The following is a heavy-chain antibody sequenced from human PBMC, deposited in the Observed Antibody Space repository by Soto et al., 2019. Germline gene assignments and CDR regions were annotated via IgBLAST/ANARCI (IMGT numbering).Heavy chain of an antibody. Sequence: GGSLRLSCAASGLTFSSYAIHWVRQAPGKGLEWVAVISYDGSNKYYADSVKGRFTISRDNSKNTLYLQLNSLRAEDTAVYYCASGGPGTIVVVPAATYYGMDVWGQGTTVTVSS. D-gene: IGHD2-2*01. CDR1: GLTFSSYA. V-gene: IGHV3-30-3*01. CDR3: ASGGPGTIVVVPAATYYGMDV. J-gene: IGHJ6*02. CDR2: ISYDGSNK.